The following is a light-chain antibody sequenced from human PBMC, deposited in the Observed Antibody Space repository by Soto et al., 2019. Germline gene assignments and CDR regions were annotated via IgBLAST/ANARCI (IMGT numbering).Light chain of an antibody. Sequence: QSVLTHPHSASGSPGQSVTIYCPGTSSDFGAYDYVSWYQQHPGKAPKLMIYEINKRPSGVPDRFSGSKSGNTSSLTVSGLQAEDEADDYCSSFAGSNNFPYVFGTGTKVTVL. V-gene: IGLV2-8*01. J-gene: IGLJ1*01. CDR3: SSFAGSNNFPYV. CDR2: EIN. CDR1: SSDFGAYDY.